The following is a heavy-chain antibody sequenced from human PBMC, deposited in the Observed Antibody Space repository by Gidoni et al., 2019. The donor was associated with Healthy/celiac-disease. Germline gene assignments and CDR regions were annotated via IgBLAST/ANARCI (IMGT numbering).Heavy chain of an antibody. CDR2: IYYSGST. D-gene: IGHD2-15*01. J-gene: IGHJ4*02. V-gene: IGHV4-39*01. Sequence: QLQLQESGPGLVKPSETLSLTCTVSGGSISSSSYYWGWIRQPPGKGLEWIGSIYYSGSTYYNPSLKSRVTISVDTSKNQFSLKLSSVTAADTAVYYCARLVVVVVAATPAGFDYWGQGTLVTVSS. CDR1: GGSISSSSYY. CDR3: ARLVVVVVAATPAGFDY.